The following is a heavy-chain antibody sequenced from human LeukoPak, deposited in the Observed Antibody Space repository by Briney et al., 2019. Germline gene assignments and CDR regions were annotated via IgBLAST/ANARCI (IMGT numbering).Heavy chain of an antibody. Sequence: GASVKVSCKASGYTFTSYDINWVRQATGQGLEWMGWMNPNSGNTGYAQKFQGRVTMTRNTSISTAYMELSSLRSEDTAVYYCARLPHWGSYYYYGMDVWGQGTTVTVSS. CDR2: MNPNSGNT. V-gene: IGHV1-8*01. D-gene: IGHD7-27*01. J-gene: IGHJ6*02. CDR3: ARLPHWGSYYYYGMDV. CDR1: GYTFTSYD.